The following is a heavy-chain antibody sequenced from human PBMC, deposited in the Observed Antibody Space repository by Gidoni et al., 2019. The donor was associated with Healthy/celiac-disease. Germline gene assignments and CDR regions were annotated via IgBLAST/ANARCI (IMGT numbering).Heavy chain of an antibody. J-gene: IGHJ5*02. V-gene: IGHV3-23*01. CDR2: IRDSGGAT. CDR1: GFTFGSYA. D-gene: IGHD5-18*01. Sequence: EVQLLESGGGLVPPGGSLRLSCAASGFTFGSYALSWVRQAPGKGLEWVSTIRDSGGATYYADSVKGRFTISRDNSRNTLYLQMDNLRADDTAIYHCAKDFLGHLWFFDLWGQGTLVTVSS. CDR3: AKDFLGHLWFFDL.